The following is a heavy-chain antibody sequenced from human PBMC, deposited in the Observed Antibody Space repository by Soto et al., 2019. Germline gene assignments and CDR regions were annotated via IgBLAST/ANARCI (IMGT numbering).Heavy chain of an antibody. Sequence: SVKVSCKASGGTLSSYTISWVRQAPGQGLEWMGRIIPILGIANYAQKFQGRVTITADKSTSTAYMELSSLRSEDTAVYYCARAGRQNAYYYDSSGYYGDFQHWG. V-gene: IGHV1-69*02. CDR2: IIPILGIA. D-gene: IGHD3-22*01. CDR3: ARAGRQNAYYYDSSGYYGDFQH. CDR1: GGTLSSYT. J-gene: IGHJ1*01.